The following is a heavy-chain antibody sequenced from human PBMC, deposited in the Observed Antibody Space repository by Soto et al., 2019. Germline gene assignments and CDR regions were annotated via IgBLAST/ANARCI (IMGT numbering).Heavy chain of an antibody. J-gene: IGHJ6*02. CDR1: GFTFSSYW. CDR3: ARGGAAGLNYYYYYGMDV. CDR2: IKQDGSEK. V-gene: IGHV3-7*05. D-gene: IGHD6-13*01. Sequence: GGSLRLSCAASGFTFSSYWMSGVRQAPGKGLEWVANIKQDGSEKYYVDSVKGRFTISRDNAKNSLYLQMNSLRAEDTAVYYCARGGAAGLNYYYYYGMDVWGQGTTVTVSS.